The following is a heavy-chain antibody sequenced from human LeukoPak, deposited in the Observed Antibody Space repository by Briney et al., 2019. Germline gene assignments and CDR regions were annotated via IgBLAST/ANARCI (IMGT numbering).Heavy chain of an antibody. J-gene: IGHJ6*02. CDR1: GGSISSSSYY. V-gene: IGHV4-39*01. D-gene: IGHD4-11*01. Sequence: PSETLSLTCTVSGGSISSSSYYWGWIRQPPGKGLEWIGSIYYSGSTYYNPSLKSRVTISVDTSKNQFSLKLSSATAADTAVYYCAGSNYPYYYYGMDVWGQGTTVTVSS. CDR3: AGSNYPYYYYGMDV. CDR2: IYYSGST.